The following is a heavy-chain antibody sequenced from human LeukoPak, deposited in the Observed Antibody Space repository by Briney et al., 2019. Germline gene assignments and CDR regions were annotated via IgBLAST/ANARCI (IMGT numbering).Heavy chain of an antibody. CDR2: INDGSTR. CDR1: GFTFSNYA. V-gene: IGHV3-23*01. CDR3: AKDMQTWPRFPDY. Sequence: GGSLGLSCGASGFTFSNYAMSWVRQAPGKGLEWVSGINDGSTRFYAASVKGRFTSSRDNPKNTLYLQMNGLRVEDTAVYYCAKDMQTWPRFPDYWGQGTLVTVSS. J-gene: IGHJ4*02. D-gene: IGHD5-12*01.